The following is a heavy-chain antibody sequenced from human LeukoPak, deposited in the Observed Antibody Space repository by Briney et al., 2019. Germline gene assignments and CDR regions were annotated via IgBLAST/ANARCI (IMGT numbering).Heavy chain of an antibody. CDR2: IYTSGST. CDR3: ARDRVGATQRWFDP. V-gene: IGHV4-4*07. CDR1: GGSISSYY. J-gene: IGHJ5*02. D-gene: IGHD1-26*01. Sequence: PSETLSLTCTVSGGSISSYYWSWIRQPAGKGLEWIGRIYTSGSTNYNPSLKSRVTMSVDTSKNQFSLKLSSVTAADTAVYYCARDRVGATQRWFDPWGQGTLVTVSS.